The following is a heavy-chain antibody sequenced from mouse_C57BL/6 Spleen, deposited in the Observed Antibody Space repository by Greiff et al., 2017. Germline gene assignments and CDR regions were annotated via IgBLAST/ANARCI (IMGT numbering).Heavy chain of an antibody. V-gene: IGHV1-52*01. CDR1: GYTFTSYW. CDR3: AGRYGSSYDYAMDY. CDR2: IDPSDSET. Sequence: QVQLQQPGAELVRPGSSVKLSCKASGYTFTSYWMHWVKQRPIQGLEWIGNIDPSDSETHYNQKFKDKATLTVDKSSSTAYMQLSSLTSEDSAVYYCAGRYGSSYDYAMDYWGQGTSVTVSS. J-gene: IGHJ4*01. D-gene: IGHD1-1*01.